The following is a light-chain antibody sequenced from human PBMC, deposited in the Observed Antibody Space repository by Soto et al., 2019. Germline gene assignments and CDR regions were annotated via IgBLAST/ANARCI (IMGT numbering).Light chain of an antibody. CDR3: QQYGSSPT. Sequence: ENVLTQSPGTLSLFPGERATLSCRASQSVSSSYLAWYRQKPGQAPRLLIYGPSSRATGIPDRFSGSGSGTDFTLTISRLEPEDFAVYYCQQYGSSPTFGQGTRLEIK. V-gene: IGKV3-20*01. J-gene: IGKJ5*01. CDR2: GPS. CDR1: QSVSSSY.